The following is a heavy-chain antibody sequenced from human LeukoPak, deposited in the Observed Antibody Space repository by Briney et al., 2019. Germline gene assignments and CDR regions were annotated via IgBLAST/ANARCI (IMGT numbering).Heavy chain of an antibody. J-gene: IGHJ4*02. V-gene: IGHV1-46*04. CDR2: INPSSGST. CDR3: AREANGMDY. Sequence: GASVKVSCKTSGYTFTSYYMHWVRQAPGQGLEWMGIINPSSGSTNYAQELQGRVTMTRDTSTSTVYMEPSSLRSEDTAVYYCAREANGMDYWGQGTLVTVSS. D-gene: IGHD1-1*01. CDR1: GYTFTSYY.